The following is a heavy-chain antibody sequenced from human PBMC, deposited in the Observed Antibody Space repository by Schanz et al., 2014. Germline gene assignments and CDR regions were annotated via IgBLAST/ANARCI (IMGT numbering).Heavy chain of an antibody. Sequence: QVQLVQSGAEVKKPGASVKVSCKASGYTFTSYGISWVRQAPGQGLEWMGWISVYTGNTKYGQKVQGRVTMTTDTSTSTAYMELRSLRSDDTAVYYCAKAEYDMLTDSYSRLDPWGQGTLVTVSS. D-gene: IGHD3-9*01. CDR1: GYTFTSYG. V-gene: IGHV1-18*01. CDR3: AKAEYDMLTDSYSRLDP. J-gene: IGHJ5*02. CDR2: ISVYTGNT.